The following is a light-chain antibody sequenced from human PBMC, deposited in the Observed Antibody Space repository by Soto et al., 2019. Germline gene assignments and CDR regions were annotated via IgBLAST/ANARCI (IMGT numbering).Light chain of an antibody. CDR3: IAYILSNTLVL. J-gene: IGLJ3*02. CDR1: SSDVGGYNF. V-gene: IGLV2-14*01. Sequence: QSALTQPASVSGSPGQSITISCTGTSSDVGGYNFVSWYQQHPGKAHRLIIYEVSSRPSGVSYRFSGSKSCKTASLTISGLQAEYEAVYYFIAYILSNTLVLFGGGTKLTVL. CDR2: EVS.